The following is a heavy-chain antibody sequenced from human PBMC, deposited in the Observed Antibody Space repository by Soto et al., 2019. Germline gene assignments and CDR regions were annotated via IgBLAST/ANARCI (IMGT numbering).Heavy chain of an antibody. CDR3: AKDRNPLYSSGWYEVDY. V-gene: IGHV3-23*01. J-gene: IGHJ4*02. CDR2: ISGSGGST. CDR1: GFTFSSYA. D-gene: IGHD6-19*01. Sequence: GGSLRLSCAASGFTFSSYAMSWVRQAPGKGLEWVSAISGSGGSTYYADSVKGRFTISRDNSKNTLYLQMNSLRAEDTAVYYCAKDRNPLYSSGWYEVDYWGQGTLVTVSS.